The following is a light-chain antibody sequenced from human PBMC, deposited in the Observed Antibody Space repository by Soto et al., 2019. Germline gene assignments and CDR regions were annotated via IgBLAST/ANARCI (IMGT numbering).Light chain of an antibody. CDR2: GAS. CDR3: QQNGSSPRT. Sequence: IVLTQSPGTLALSPGERATLFCRASQTVRNNYLAWYQQRPGQAPRLLIYGASSRATGIPDSFSGSGSGTAFTLTISRLEPEDFAVYYCQQNGSSPRTFGPGTKVDIK. V-gene: IGKV3-20*01. J-gene: IGKJ1*01. CDR1: QTVRNNY.